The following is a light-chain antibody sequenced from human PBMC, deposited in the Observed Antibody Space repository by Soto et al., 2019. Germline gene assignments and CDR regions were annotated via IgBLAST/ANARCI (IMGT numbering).Light chain of an antibody. CDR3: QSYDSSLSGYV. Sequence: QCVLTQPPSGSEAPGQRVTISCTGSSSNIGAGYEAHWYQQVPGTAPKLLIYENNNRPSGVPDRFSGSKSGTSASLAITGLQAEDEAEYYCQSYDSSLSGYVFGTGTKVTVL. CDR1: SSNIGAGYE. J-gene: IGLJ1*01. CDR2: ENN. V-gene: IGLV1-40*01.